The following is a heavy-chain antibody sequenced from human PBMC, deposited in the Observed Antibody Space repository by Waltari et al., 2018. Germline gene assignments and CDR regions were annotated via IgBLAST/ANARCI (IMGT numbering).Heavy chain of an antibody. D-gene: IGHD3-3*01. CDR3: ATDRRYYTTFELRFDY. J-gene: IGHJ4*02. CDR1: GYTLTELS. Sequence: QVQLVQSGAEVKKPGASVKVSCKVSGYTLTELSMHWVRPAPGKGLEWMGGFDPEDGETIYAQKFQGRVNMTEDTSTDTAYMELSSLRSEDTAVYYCATDRRYYTTFELRFDYWGQGTLVTVSS. CDR2: FDPEDGET. V-gene: IGHV1-24*01.